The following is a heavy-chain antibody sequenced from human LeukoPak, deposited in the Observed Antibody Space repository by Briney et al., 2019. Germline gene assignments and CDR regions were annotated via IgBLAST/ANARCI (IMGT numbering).Heavy chain of an antibody. CDR2: ISGSAART. Sequence: PGGSLRLSYAASGFTFSTYGMTWVRQAPGRGLEWVSAISGSAARTFYADSVKGRFTISRDNSKNTLSLQMNSLRAEDTAVYYCAKRGPGSPESGKYYFDYWGQGTLVTVSS. CDR1: GFTFSTYG. V-gene: IGHV3-23*01. J-gene: IGHJ4*02. D-gene: IGHD3-10*01. CDR3: AKRGPGSPESGKYYFDY.